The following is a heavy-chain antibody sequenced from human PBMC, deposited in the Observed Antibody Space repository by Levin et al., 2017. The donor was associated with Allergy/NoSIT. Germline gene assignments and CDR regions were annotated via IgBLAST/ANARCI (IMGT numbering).Heavy chain of an antibody. D-gene: IGHD3-22*01. V-gene: IGHV2-70*11. J-gene: IGHJ4*02. Sequence: TLSLTCTFSGFSLPTSGMCVSWIRQPPGKALAWVARIDWDDDKYYSTSLQTRLTISKDTSKNQVVLTVTNMDPVDTATYYCARMRRGYYYDSSGSPDTAYYFDYWGQGTLVTVSS. CDR3: ARMRRGYYYDSSGSPDTAYYFDY. CDR2: IDWDDDK. CDR1: GFSLPTSGMC.